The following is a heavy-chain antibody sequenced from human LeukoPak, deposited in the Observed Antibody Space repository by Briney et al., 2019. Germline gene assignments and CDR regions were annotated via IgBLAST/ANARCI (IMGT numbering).Heavy chain of an antibody. Sequence: PGGSLRLSCAASGFTFSNFEMNWVRQAPGKGLEWVSYISSSGGTIYYADSVKGRFTTSRDNAKNSLYLQINSLRAEDTAVYYCARGFIFDYWGQGTLVTVSS. CDR2: ISSSGGTI. CDR1: GFTFSNFE. CDR3: ARGFIFDY. J-gene: IGHJ4*02. V-gene: IGHV3-48*03.